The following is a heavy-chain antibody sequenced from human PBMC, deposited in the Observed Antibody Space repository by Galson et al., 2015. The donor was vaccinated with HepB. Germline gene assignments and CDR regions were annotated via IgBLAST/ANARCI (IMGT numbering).Heavy chain of an antibody. CDR2: ISSNGGST. V-gene: IGHV3-64D*06. D-gene: IGHD3-10*01. Sequence: SLRLSCAASGFTFSSYAMHWVRQAPGKGLEYVSAISSNGGSTYYADSVKGRFTISRDNSKNTLYLQMSSLRAEDTAVYYCVKDLELPQRLGALWFGESNPIWYAFDIWGQGTMVTVSS. J-gene: IGHJ3*02. CDR1: GFTFSSYA. CDR3: VKDLELPQRLGALWFGESNPIWYAFDI.